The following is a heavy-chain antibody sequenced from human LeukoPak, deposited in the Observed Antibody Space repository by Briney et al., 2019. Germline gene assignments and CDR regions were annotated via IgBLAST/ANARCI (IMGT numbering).Heavy chain of an antibody. CDR3: ARAETYSSDWYDPFFDY. CDR1: GYSISSGYY. Sequence: SETLSLTCTVSGYSISSGYYWGWIRQPPGKGLEWIGSLYHSGNSYYNPSLKSRATISVDTSKNHFSLKLRSVTAADTAVYYCARAETYSSDWYDPFFDYRGQGTLVTVSS. D-gene: IGHD6-19*01. J-gene: IGHJ4*02. CDR2: LYHSGNS. V-gene: IGHV4-38-2*02.